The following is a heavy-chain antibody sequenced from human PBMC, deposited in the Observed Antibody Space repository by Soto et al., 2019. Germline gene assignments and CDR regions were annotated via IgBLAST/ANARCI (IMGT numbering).Heavy chain of an antibody. CDR3: TRTYYDSTEYYPFDY. CDR2: IRSKANSYAT. J-gene: IGHJ4*02. CDR1: GVTFSDSA. Sequence: GGSLRLSCAASGVTFSDSAMHWVRQASGKGLEWVGRIRSKANSYATAYAASVRGRFTISRDDSKNMAYLQMNSLKTEDTAVYYCTRTYYDSTEYYPFDYWGQGTLVTVSS. V-gene: IGHV3-73*01. D-gene: IGHD3-22*01.